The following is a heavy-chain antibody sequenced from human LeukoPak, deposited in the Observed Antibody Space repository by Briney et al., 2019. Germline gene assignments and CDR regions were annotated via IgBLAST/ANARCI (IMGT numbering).Heavy chain of an antibody. J-gene: IGHJ4*02. CDR3: ARVVQYYDFWSGYSSFDY. V-gene: IGHV1-2*02. Sequence: ASVKVSCKASGYTFTSYGINWVRQAPGQGLEWMGWINPNSGGTNYAQKFQGRVTMTRDTSISTAYMELSRLRSDDTAVYYCARVVQYYDFWSGYSSFDYWGQGTLVTVSS. D-gene: IGHD3-3*01. CDR2: INPNSGGT. CDR1: GYTFTSYG.